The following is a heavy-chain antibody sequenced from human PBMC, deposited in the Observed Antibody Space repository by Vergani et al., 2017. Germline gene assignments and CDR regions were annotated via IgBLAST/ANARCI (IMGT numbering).Heavy chain of an antibody. J-gene: IGHJ6*02. CDR3: AREGNSSSWPYYYYGMDV. CDR1: GYSFTNYW. D-gene: IGHD6-13*01. Sequence: EVQLVQSGAEVKKPGESLKISCQISGYSFTNYWIGWVRQMPGKGLEWVSSISSSSSYIYYADSVKGRFTISRDNAKNSLYLQMNSLRAEDTAVYYCAREGNSSSWPYYYYGMDVWGQGTTVTVSS. CDR2: ISSSSSYI. V-gene: IGHV3-21*01.